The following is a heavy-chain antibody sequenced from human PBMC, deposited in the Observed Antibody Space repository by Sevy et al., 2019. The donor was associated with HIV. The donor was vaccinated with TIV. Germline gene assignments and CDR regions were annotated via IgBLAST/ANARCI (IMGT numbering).Heavy chain of an antibody. Sequence: ASVKVSCKASGYTFTSYGISWVRQAPGQGLEWMGWISAYNGNTNYAQKLQGRVTMTTDTSTSTAYMELRSLRSDDTAVYYCAREKDIVVVVAAARIYYYGMDVWGQGTTVTVSS. D-gene: IGHD2-15*01. CDR2: ISAYNGNT. CDR3: AREKDIVVVVAAARIYYYGMDV. V-gene: IGHV1-18*01. J-gene: IGHJ6*02. CDR1: GYTFTSYG.